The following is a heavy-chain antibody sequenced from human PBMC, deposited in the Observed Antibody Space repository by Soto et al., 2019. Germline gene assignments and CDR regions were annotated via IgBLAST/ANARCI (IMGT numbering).Heavy chain of an antibody. CDR1: GYTFSSYA. V-gene: IGHV1-3*01. J-gene: IGHJ6*02. CDR3: ARGPNGLDV. Sequence: ASVNVSCKASGYTFSSYAMHWVRQAPGQRLELMGWINAGYGNTKSSQKFQDRVTISRXXXXXXAXMKLXXXXSEDTAVYYCARGPNGLDVWGQGTTVTVSS. CDR2: INAGYGNT.